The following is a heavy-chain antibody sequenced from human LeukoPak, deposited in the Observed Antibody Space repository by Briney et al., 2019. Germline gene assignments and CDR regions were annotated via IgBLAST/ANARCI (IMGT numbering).Heavy chain of an antibody. CDR3: ATQVDTAMVTDDALDI. J-gene: IGHJ3*02. CDR2: IYTSGST. V-gene: IGHV4-4*07. Sequence: SETLSLTCTVSGGSISSYYWSWIRQPAGKGLEWIGRIYTSGSTNYNPSLKSRVTMSVDTSKNQFSLKLSSVTAADTAVYYCATQVDTAMVTDDALDIWGQGTMVTVSS. CDR1: GGSISSYY. D-gene: IGHD5-18*01.